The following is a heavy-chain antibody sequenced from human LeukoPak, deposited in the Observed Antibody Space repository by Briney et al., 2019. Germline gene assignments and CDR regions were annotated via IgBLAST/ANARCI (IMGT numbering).Heavy chain of an antibody. V-gene: IGHV3-64D*09. J-gene: IGHJ4*02. CDR1: GFPFSSYA. CDR2: ISDSGGST. Sequence: GGSLRLPCSASGFPFSSYAMHWVRQAPGKGLEYVSAISDSGGSTYYADSVKGRFTISRDNSKNTLYLQMSSLRAEDTAVYYCAKRSSYGYAVTTSLDYWGQGTLVIVSS. CDR3: AKRSSYGYAVTTSLDY. D-gene: IGHD5-18*01.